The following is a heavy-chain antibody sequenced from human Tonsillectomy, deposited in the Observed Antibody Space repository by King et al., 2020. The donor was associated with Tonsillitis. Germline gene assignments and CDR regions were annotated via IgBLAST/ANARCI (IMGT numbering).Heavy chain of an antibody. V-gene: IGHV3-7*04. D-gene: IGHD3-16*01. CDR2: RIPDGRDK. J-gene: IGHJ3*02. CDR1: GFTVSNSW. CDR3: VRDPGWGAYDI. Sequence: VQLVESGGVLVQPGGSLRLSCAASGFTVSNSWMNWVRQAPGKRLGSVASRIPDGRDKSYVCSVKGRFTVSRDNAKNSLYLQMNSLRVEDTAAFYCVRDPGWGAYDIWGQGTMVTVSS.